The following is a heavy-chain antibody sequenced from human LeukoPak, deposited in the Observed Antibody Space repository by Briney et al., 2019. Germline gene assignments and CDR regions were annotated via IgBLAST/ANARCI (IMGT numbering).Heavy chain of an antibody. J-gene: IGHJ4*02. CDR3: AKVPNRSQSLFDY. CDR1: GFTFSSYG. Sequence: GGSLRLSCAASGFTFSSYGMHWVRQAPGKGLEWVAVISYDGSNKYYADSVKGRFTISRDNSKNTLYLQMNSLRAEDTAVYYYAKVPNRSQSLFDYWGQGTLVTVSS. D-gene: IGHD2/OR15-2a*01. V-gene: IGHV3-30*18. CDR2: ISYDGSNK.